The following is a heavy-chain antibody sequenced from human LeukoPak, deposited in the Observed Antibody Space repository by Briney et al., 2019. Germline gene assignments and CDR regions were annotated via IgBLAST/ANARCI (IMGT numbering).Heavy chain of an antibody. V-gene: IGHV4-34*01. Sequence: SETLSLTCAVYGESFSEYYWSWIRQPPGKGLEWIGQINHSGGTNYHPSLKTRVTISLDTSKNQVSLKLRSVTAADTAVYYCAFEGPVSGYAFDPWGQGALSPSPQ. CDR2: INHSGGT. D-gene: IGHD5-12*01. CDR1: GESFSEYY. CDR3: AFEGPVSGYAFDP. J-gene: IGHJ5*02.